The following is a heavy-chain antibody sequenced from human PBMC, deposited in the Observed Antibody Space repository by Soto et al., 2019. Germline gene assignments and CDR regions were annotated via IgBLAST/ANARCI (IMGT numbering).Heavy chain of an antibody. CDR1: GFTFSGYW. D-gene: IGHD3-16*01. CDR2: IKQDGSEK. CDR3: AKLGSLGHPYYYGMDV. J-gene: IGHJ6*02. V-gene: IGHV3-7*03. Sequence: PGGSLRLSCAASGFTFSGYWMTWVRQAPGKGLEWVANIKQDGSEKYYVDSVKGRFTISRDNAKNSLYLQMNSLRAEDTAVYYCAKLGSLGHPYYYGMDVWGPGTTVTVSS.